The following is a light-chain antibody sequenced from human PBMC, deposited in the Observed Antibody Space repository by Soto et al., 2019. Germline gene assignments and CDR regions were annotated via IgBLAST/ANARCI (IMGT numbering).Light chain of an antibody. Sequence: SVLTQPASVSGSPGQSITISCTGTSSDVGSYNLVSWYQHHPGKAPKLMLFEGSKWPSGVSNRFSGSKSGNTASLTISGLQAEDEADYYCCSYAGGRNVFGTGTKVTVL. CDR1: SSDVGSYNL. CDR2: EGS. J-gene: IGLJ1*01. CDR3: CSYAGGRNV. V-gene: IGLV2-23*03.